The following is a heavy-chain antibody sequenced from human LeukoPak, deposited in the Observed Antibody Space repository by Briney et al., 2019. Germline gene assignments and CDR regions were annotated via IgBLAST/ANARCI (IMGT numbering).Heavy chain of an antibody. CDR3: ARGVVVAAKVSGVDY. J-gene: IGHJ4*02. CDR1: GYTFTNYD. Sequence: ASVKVSCKASGYTFTNYDINWVRQATGQGLEWMGWINAGNGNTKYSQKFQGRVTITRDTSASTAYMELSSLRSEDTAVYYCARGVVVAAKVSGVDYWGQGTLVTVSS. CDR2: INAGNGNT. D-gene: IGHD2-15*01. V-gene: IGHV1-3*01.